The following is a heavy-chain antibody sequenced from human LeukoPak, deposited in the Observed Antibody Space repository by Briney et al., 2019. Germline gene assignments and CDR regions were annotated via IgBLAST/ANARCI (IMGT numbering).Heavy chain of an antibody. Sequence: GGSLRLSCAASGFTFSDHYMDWVRQAPGKGLEWVGRTRNKANSYTTEYAASVKDRFTISRDDSKNSLYLQMNSLKTEDTAVYYCVRVYSGSYYYFDYWGQGTLVTVSS. J-gene: IGHJ4*02. CDR3: VRVYSGSYYYFDY. CDR1: GFTFSDHY. D-gene: IGHD1-26*01. V-gene: IGHV3-72*01. CDR2: TRNKANSYTT.